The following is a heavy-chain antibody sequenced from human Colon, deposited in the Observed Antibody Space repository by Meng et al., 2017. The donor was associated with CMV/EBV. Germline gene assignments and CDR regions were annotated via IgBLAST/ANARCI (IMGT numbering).Heavy chain of an antibody. CDR2: ISGDGSST. CDR3: VKGAPFDS. CDR1: GFTFDDYA. Sequence: SLKISCAASGFTFDDYAMHWVRQAPGKGLEWVSRISGDGSSTGYADSVKGRFTISRDNAKNTLYLQMNSLTAEDTAFYYCVKGAPFDSWGQGTLVTVSS. V-gene: IGHV3-9*01. J-gene: IGHJ4*02.